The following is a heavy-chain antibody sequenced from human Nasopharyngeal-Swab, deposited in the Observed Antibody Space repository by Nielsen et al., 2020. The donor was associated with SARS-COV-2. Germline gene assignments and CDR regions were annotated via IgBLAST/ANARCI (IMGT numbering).Heavy chain of an antibody. Sequence: GESLKISCAASGFTFSSYAMHWVRQAPGKGLEWVAVISYDGSNKYYADSVKGRFTISRDNSKNTPYLQMNSLRAEDTAVYYCARAPSSSWYSYDYWGQGTLVTVSS. D-gene: IGHD6-13*01. CDR2: ISYDGSNK. J-gene: IGHJ4*02. CDR3: ARAPSSSWYSYDY. CDR1: GFTFSSYA. V-gene: IGHV3-30*04.